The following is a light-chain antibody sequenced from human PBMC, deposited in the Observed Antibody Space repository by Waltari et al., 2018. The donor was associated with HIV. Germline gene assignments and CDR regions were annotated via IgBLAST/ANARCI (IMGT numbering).Light chain of an antibody. V-gene: IGLV1-44*01. Sequence: QSVLTHPPSAPGTPGQRLTISWSGSSSNTGSNTVNWYQQLPGTAPKVLLYSNNQRPSGVPDRFSGSKSGTSASLAISGLQSEDEADYYCAAWDDSLGGVVFGGGTKLTVL. CDR3: AAWDDSLGGVV. CDR1: SSNTGSNT. CDR2: SNN. J-gene: IGLJ3*02.